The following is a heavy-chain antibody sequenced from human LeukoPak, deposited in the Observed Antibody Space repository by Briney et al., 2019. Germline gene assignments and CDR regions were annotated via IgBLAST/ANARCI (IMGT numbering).Heavy chain of an antibody. Sequence: GESLKISCKASGYTFNNYWIGWVRQMPGRGLKWMGMLYPDGSATTYHPSFEGRVTISADKSVTTAYLEWNSLKASDTAMYYCARLGQYYDSSGYYWGQGTLVTVSS. V-gene: IGHV5-51*01. D-gene: IGHD3-22*01. CDR1: GYTFNNYW. CDR2: LYPDGSAT. J-gene: IGHJ4*02. CDR3: ARLGQYYDSSGYY.